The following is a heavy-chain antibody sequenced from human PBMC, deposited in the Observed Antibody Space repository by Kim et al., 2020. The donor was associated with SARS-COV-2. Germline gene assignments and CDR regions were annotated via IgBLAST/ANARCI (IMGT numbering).Heavy chain of an antibody. CDR3: ARAPARRYFDWYNPIDYGMDV. CDR1: GGSISSYY. D-gene: IGHD3-9*01. CDR2: IYYSGST. V-gene: IGHV4-59*13. J-gene: IGHJ6*02. Sequence: SETLSLTCTVSGGSISSYYWSWIRQPPGKGLEWIGYIYYSGSTNYNPSLKSRVTISVDTSKNQFSLKLSSVTAADTAVYYCARAPARRYFDWYNPIDYGMDVWGQGTTVTVSS.